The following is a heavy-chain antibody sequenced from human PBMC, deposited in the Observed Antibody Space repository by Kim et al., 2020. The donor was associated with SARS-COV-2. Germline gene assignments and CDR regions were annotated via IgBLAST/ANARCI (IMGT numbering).Heavy chain of an antibody. CDR2: ISGSGGST. CDR1: GFTFSSYA. Sequence: GGSLRLSCAASGFTFSSYAMSWVRQAPGKGLEWVSAISGSGGSTYYADSVKGRFTISRDNSKNTLYLQMNSLRAEDTAVYYCAKTQTLDCSSTSCYLAPFDYWGQGTLVTVSS. CDR3: AKTQTLDCSSTSCYLAPFDY. J-gene: IGHJ4*02. D-gene: IGHD2-2*01. V-gene: IGHV3-23*01.